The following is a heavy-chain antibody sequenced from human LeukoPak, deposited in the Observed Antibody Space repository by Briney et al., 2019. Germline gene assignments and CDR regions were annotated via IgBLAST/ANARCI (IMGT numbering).Heavy chain of an antibody. D-gene: IGHD2-2*01. CDR1: GGSMNSYY. J-gene: IGHJ3*02. CDR3: ARHQFQLLVSDDAFDM. Sequence: SETLSLTCTVSGGSMNSYYWSWIRQPPGKGLEWIGYIYYSGNTNYNPSLKSRVTISVDTSKNQFSLKMNSVTAADTAVYYCARHQFQLLVSDDAFDMWGQGRMVTVSS. V-gene: IGHV4-59*08. CDR2: IYYSGNT.